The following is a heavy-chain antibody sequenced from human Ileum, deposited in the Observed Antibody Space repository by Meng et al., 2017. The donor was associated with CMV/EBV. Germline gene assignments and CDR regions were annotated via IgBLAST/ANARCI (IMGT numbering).Heavy chain of an antibody. Sequence: QVQLVESGGGGVQAGGSLRLSCAASGFTFSSYGMHWVRQAPGKGLEWVAIIRNDGSYKYYADSVKGRFTISRDNSKNTLYLQMNSLEPEDTAVYYCVRINYLDHWGQGTLVTVSS. CDR1: GFTFSSYG. V-gene: IGHV3-30*02. CDR3: VRINYLDH. CDR2: IRNDGSYK. J-gene: IGHJ4*02.